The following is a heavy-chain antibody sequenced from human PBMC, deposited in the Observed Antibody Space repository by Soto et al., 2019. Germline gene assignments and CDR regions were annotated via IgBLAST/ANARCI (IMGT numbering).Heavy chain of an antibody. D-gene: IGHD6-13*01. J-gene: IGHJ4*02. Sequence: GGSLRLSCAASGFTFSSYSMNWVRQAPGKGLEWVSSISSSSSYIYYADSVKGRFTISRDNSKNTLYLQMNSLRAEDTAVYYCTKEYGSSYYFFDYWGQGTLVTVSS. CDR2: ISSSSSYI. CDR1: GFTFSSYS. CDR3: TKEYGSSYYFFDY. V-gene: IGHV3-21*04.